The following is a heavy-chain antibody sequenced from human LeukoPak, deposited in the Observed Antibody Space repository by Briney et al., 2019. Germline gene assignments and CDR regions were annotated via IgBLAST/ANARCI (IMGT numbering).Heavy chain of an antibody. V-gene: IGHV4-30-2*01. CDR1: GGSISSGGYY. D-gene: IGHD3-3*01. CDR3: ARRTLYDFWSG. CDR2: IYHSGST. Sequence: PSQTLSLTCTVSGGSISSGGYYWSWIRQPPGKGLEWIGYIYHSGSTYYNPSLKSRVTISVDRSKNQFSLKLSSVTAADTAVYYCARRTLYDFWSGWGQGTMVTVSS. J-gene: IGHJ3*01.